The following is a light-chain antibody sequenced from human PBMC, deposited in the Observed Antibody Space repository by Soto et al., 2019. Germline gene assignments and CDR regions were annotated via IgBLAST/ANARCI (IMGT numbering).Light chain of an antibody. J-gene: IGKJ5*01. Sequence: EIVMTQSPATLSVSPGERATLSCRASQSVNSNLAWYQQKPGQAPRLLIYGASARATGIPARFSGSGSGTEFTRTISSLQSEDFGVYYFQQYNNWPPITCGQGTRLEIK. CDR2: GAS. V-gene: IGKV3-15*01. CDR1: QSVNSN. CDR3: QQYNNWPPIT.